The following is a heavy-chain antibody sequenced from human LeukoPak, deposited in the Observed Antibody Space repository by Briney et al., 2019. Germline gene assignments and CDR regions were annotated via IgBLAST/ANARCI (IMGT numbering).Heavy chain of an antibody. CDR2: TYVGGST. V-gene: IGHV4-59*08. CDR1: VGPISVYY. CDR3: ARRSMGYCSGGSCYAFGAFDI. Sequence: SETLSVTCTDSVGPISVYYWCWVRPPPGEGLGWVWYTYVGGSTNYNPSLKCRVTISVDTSKNQFSLKLSSVTAADTAVYYCARRSMGYCSGGSCYAFGAFDIWGQGTMVTVSS. D-gene: IGHD2-15*01. J-gene: IGHJ3*02.